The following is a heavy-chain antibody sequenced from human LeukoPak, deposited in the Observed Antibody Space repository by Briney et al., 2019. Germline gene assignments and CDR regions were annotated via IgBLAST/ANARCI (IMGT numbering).Heavy chain of an antibody. Sequence: SETLSLTCAVYGGSFSGYYWSWIRQPPGKGLEWIGEINHSGSTNYNPSLKSRVTISVDTSQNQFSLKLSSVTAADTAVYYCARGGFLGVVVAATNPGIDYWGQGTLVTVSS. CDR3: ARGGFLGVVVAATNPGIDY. CDR1: GGSFSGYY. V-gene: IGHV4-34*01. CDR2: INHSGST. J-gene: IGHJ4*02. D-gene: IGHD2-15*01.